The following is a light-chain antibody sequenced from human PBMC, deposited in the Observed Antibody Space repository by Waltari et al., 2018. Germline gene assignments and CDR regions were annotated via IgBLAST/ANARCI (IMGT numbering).Light chain of an antibody. CDR3: AAWDDSLNGRV. CDR2: SDN. V-gene: IGLV1-44*01. CDR1: SSNIGSTT. Sequence: QSVLTQSPSASGTPGQRVTLSCSGSSSNIGSTTLNWYQQLPGTAPKLLIYSDNQRPSGVPDRFSGSKSGTSASLAISGLQSEDEADYYCAAWDDSLNGRVFGGGTKLTVL. J-gene: IGLJ3*02.